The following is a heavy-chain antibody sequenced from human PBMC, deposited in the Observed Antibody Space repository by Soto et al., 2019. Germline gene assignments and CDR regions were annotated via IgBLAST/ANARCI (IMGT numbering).Heavy chain of an antibody. J-gene: IGHJ5*02. CDR1: GDSVSSNSAL. Sequence: SQTLSLTCAISGDSVSSNSALWNWFRQSPSRGLEWLGRTYYRSKWYSDYAVSVKGRITINPDTSKNQFSLQLDSVAPEDTAVYYCVREIAPRGFDPWGHGILVTVSS. V-gene: IGHV6-1*01. D-gene: IGHD2-21*01. CDR3: VREIAPRGFDP. CDR2: TYYRSKWYS.